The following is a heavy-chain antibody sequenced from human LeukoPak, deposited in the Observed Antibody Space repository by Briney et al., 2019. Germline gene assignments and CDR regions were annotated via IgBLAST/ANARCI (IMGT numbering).Heavy chain of an antibody. CDR3: AKAVSPYCSSTSCYGPQGY. CDR1: GDSVSSYSAA. D-gene: IGHD2-2*01. Sequence: SQTLSLTCAISGDSVSSYSAAWNWIRQSPSRGLEWLGRTYYRSKWYNNYAVSVKSRITTNPDTSKNQFSLQLNSVTPEDTAVYYCAKAVSPYCSSTSCYGPQGYWGQGTLVTVSS. CDR2: TYYRSKWYN. J-gene: IGHJ4*02. V-gene: IGHV6-1*01.